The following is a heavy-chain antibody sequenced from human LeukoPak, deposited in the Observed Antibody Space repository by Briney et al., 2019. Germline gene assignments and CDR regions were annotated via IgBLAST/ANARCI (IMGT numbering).Heavy chain of an antibody. CDR2: INPNNGGT. V-gene: IGHV1-2*02. CDR1: GYTFTGYY. D-gene: IGHD5-12*01. Sequence: GASVKVSCKASGYTFTGYYIHWVRQAPGQGLEWMGWINPNNGGTNYAQKFQGRVTTPRAPSISTAYIELNRLTSDDTAVYYCARDKYTGYETFDYWGQGTPVTVSS. J-gene: IGHJ4*02. CDR3: ARDKYTGYETFDY.